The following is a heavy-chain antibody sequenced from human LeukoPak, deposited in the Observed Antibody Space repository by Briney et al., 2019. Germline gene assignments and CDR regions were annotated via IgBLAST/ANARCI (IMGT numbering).Heavy chain of an antibody. D-gene: IGHD3-10*01. Sequence: GGSLRLSCAASGFTFSSYEMNWVRQAPGKGLEWVSYISSSDGTIYYADSVKGRFTISRDNAKNSLYLQMNSLRAEDTAVYYCAREVFYGSGSPRLDYWGQGTLVTVSS. CDR1: GFTFSSYE. CDR3: AREVFYGSGSPRLDY. J-gene: IGHJ4*02. CDR2: ISSSDGTI. V-gene: IGHV3-48*03.